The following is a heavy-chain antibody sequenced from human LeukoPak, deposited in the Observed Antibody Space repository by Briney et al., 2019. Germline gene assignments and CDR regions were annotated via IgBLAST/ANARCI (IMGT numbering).Heavy chain of an antibody. Sequence: PSETLSLTCTVSGGSISSSSYYWGWIRQPPGKGLEWIGSIYYSGSTYYNPSLKSRVTISVDTSKNQFSLKLSSVTAADTAVYYCARGYNWNPDDYWGQGTLVTVSS. CDR1: GGSISSSSYY. J-gene: IGHJ4*02. CDR3: ARGYNWNPDDY. CDR2: IYYSGST. V-gene: IGHV4-39*07. D-gene: IGHD1-20*01.